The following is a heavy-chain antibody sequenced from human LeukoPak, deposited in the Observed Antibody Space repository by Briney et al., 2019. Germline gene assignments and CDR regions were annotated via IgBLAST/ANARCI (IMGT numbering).Heavy chain of an antibody. V-gene: IGHV3-21*01. CDR1: GFTFSSYS. D-gene: IGHD4-23*01. CDR2: ISSSSSYI. Sequence: GGSLRLSCAASGFTFSSYSTNWVRQAPGKGLEWVSSISSSSSYIYYADSVKGRFTISRDNAKNSLYLQMNSLRAEDTAVYYCARDTHSRYGGNENDYWGQGTLVTVSS. CDR3: ARDTHSRYGGNENDY. J-gene: IGHJ4*02.